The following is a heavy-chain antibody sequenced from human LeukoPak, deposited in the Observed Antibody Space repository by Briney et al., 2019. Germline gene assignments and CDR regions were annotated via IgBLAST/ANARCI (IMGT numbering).Heavy chain of an antibody. J-gene: IGHJ4*02. CDR3: AKDGGVGYSNYYY. D-gene: IGHD4-11*01. V-gene: IGHV3-23*01. Sequence: GGSLRLSCAASGFTFSSYAMSWVRQAPGKGLEWVSAITGSGGSTYYADSVKGRFTISRDNSKNTLYLQMNSLRAEDTAVYYCAKDGGVGYSNYYYWGQGTLVTVSS. CDR1: GFTFSSYA. CDR2: ITGSGGST.